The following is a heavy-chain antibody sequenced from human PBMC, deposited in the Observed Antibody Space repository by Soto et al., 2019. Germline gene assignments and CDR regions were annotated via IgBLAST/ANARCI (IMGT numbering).Heavy chain of an antibody. D-gene: IGHD5-18*01. Sequence: QVQLQESGPGLVEPSQTLSLTCTVSGASISSGGYYWSWIRQHPGKGLEWIGYIYYSGSTYYNPCLKSRVTISVDDSKNQFYLKLSSVTAADRDVYYCAVDTAMVIRAFHIWGQGTMVNVSS. CDR2: IYYSGST. V-gene: IGHV4-31*03. CDR3: AVDTAMVIRAFHI. J-gene: IGHJ3*02. CDR1: GASISSGGYY.